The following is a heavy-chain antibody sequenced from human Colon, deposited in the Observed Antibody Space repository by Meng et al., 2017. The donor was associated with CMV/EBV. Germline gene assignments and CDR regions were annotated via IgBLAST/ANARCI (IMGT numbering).Heavy chain of an antibody. CDR3: ARIPLILADGSRDY. Sequence: ASVPVSCKPSGYNFIGYSIPWVRQAPGQGLEWMGWITPDTGGTNYAQKFQGRITISRDASISTAYMELSSLRSDDTAIFYCARIPLILADGSRDYWGQGTLVTVSS. CDR1: GYNFIGYS. CDR2: ITPDTGGT. D-gene: IGHD2-15*01. J-gene: IGHJ4*02. V-gene: IGHV1-2*02.